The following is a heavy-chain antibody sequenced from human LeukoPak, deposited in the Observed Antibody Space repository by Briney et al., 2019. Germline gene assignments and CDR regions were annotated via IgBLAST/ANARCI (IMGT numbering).Heavy chain of an antibody. V-gene: IGHV4-34*01. Sequence: SETLSLTCAVYGGSFSGYYWSWIRQPPGKGLEWIGKINHSGSTNYNPSLKSRVTISVDTSKNQFSLKLSSVTAADTAVYYCARENSFGIVGAAVRVHWFDPWGQGTLVTVSS. D-gene: IGHD1-26*01. J-gene: IGHJ5*02. CDR2: INHSGST. CDR1: GGSFSGYY. CDR3: ARENSFGIVGAAVRVHWFDP.